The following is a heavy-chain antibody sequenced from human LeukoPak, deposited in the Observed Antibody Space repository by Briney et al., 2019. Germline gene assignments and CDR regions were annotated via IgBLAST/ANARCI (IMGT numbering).Heavy chain of an antibody. Sequence: SETLSLTCTASGGSISSYYWSWIRQPPGKGLEWIGYIYYSGSTYYNPSLKSRVTISVDTSKNQFSLKLSSVTAADTAVYYCARATIFTGGIDYWGQGTLVTVSP. CDR3: ARATIFTGGIDY. CDR2: IYYSGST. J-gene: IGHJ4*02. V-gene: IGHV4-59*08. CDR1: GGSISSYY. D-gene: IGHD3-3*01.